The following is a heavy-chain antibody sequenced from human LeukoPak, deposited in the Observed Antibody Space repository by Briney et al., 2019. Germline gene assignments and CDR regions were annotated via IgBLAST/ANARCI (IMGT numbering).Heavy chain of an antibody. Sequence: GESLKISCKGSGYIFPSHWIGWVRQMPGKGLEWMAMIYPGDSDTRYSPSFQGQVTISADKSISTAYLQWSSLKASDTAMYYCASHDYGDYGTFKYWGQGTLVTVSS. CDR3: ASHDYGDYGTFKY. V-gene: IGHV5-51*01. D-gene: IGHD4-17*01. CDR2: IYPGDSDT. J-gene: IGHJ4*02. CDR1: GYIFPSHW.